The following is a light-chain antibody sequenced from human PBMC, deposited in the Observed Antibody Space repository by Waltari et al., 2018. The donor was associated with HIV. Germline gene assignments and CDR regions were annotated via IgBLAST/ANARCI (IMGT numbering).Light chain of an antibody. Sequence: EIVMTPSPATLSVSPGERATLSCRARQSDGSGVAWYQRGPGQARRLLIYGASPRATGIPARFSGRGSGTEFALSISGLQSEDFAVYYGQQDNNWPPLYTFGQGTKLEIK. J-gene: IGKJ2*01. CDR1: QSDGSG. CDR3: QQDNNWPPLYT. CDR2: GAS. V-gene: IGKV3-15*01.